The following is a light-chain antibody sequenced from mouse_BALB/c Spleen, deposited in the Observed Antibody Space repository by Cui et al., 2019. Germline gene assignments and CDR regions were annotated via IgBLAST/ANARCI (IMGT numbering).Light chain of an antibody. V-gene: IGKV9-120*02. CDR3: LQYASSPLT. CDR2: ATS. CDR1: QDIGSR. J-gene: IGKJ5*01. Sequence: DIQMTQSPYSLSAFLGERVSLTCRASQDIGSRLNWLQQEPEGTIKRLIYATSSLDSGVPKRFSGSRSGSDYSLTISSLESEDFVDYYCLQYASSPLTFGAGTKLELK.